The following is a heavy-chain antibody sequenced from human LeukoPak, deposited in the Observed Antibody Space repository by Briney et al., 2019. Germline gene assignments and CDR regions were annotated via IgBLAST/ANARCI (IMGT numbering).Heavy chain of an antibody. Sequence: GGSLRLSCAASGFTFSSYAMSWVRQAPGKGLEWVANIKQDGSEKYYVDSVKGRFTISRDNAKNSLYLQMNSLRAEDTAVYYCAREVRYFDWFSDYWGQGTLVTVSS. CDR1: GFTFSSYA. J-gene: IGHJ4*02. CDR2: IKQDGSEK. D-gene: IGHD3-9*01. CDR3: AREVRYFDWFSDY. V-gene: IGHV3-7*01.